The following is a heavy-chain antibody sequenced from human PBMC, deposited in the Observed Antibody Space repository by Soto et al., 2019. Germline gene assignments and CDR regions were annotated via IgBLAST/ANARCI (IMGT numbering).Heavy chain of an antibody. J-gene: IGHJ6*02. D-gene: IGHD2-21*02. CDR1: GFTFSSYA. CDR3: ALPRVEYGGNLGIDV. Sequence: GGSLRLSCAASGFTFSSYAMHWVRQAPGKGREGVEVIADDGNNKYYADYVKGRFTISRENSKNKLYLQMNRLSAEDTAMYFCALPRVEYGGNLGIDVRAQRTTVTVSS. CDR2: IADDGNNK. V-gene: IGHV3-30*03.